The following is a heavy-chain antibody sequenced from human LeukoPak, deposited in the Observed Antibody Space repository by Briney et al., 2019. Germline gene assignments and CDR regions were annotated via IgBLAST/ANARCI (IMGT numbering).Heavy chain of an antibody. Sequence: SETLSLTCTVYGVSISSSNSYWGWIRQPPGKGLEWIGSIYYSGSTYYNPSLKSRVTISVDTSKNQFSLKLSSVTAADTAVYYCARNYDSSATGVDYWGQGTLVTVSS. V-gene: IGHV4-39*07. CDR3: ARNYDSSATGVDY. J-gene: IGHJ4*02. D-gene: IGHD3-22*01. CDR2: IYYSGST. CDR1: GVSISSSNSY.